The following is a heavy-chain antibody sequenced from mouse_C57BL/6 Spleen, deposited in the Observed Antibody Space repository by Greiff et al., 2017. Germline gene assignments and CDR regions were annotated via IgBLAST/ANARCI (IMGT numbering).Heavy chain of an antibody. CDR3: ARNGDYGGLFAY. CDR2: IWSGGST. D-gene: IGHD1-1*01. CDR1: GFSLTSYG. V-gene: IGHV2-2*01. Sequence: VQGVESGPGLVQPSQSLSITCTVSGFSLTSYGVHWVRQSPGKGLEWLGVIWSGGSTDYNAAFISRLSISKDNSKSQVFFKMNSLQADDTAIYYCARNGDYGGLFAYWGQGTLVTVSA. J-gene: IGHJ3*01.